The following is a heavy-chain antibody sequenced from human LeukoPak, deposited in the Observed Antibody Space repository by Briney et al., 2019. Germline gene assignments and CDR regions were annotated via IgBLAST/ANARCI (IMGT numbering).Heavy chain of an antibody. D-gene: IGHD2-21*02. V-gene: IGHV6-1*01. CDR3: TVMTTTFDY. Sequence: SQTLSLTCAISGDSVSNNTTAWNWIRQSPSRGLQWLGRTYYRSKWYNEYAESVKSRININSDTSKNQFSLHLNSVTPEDTAVYYCTVMTTTFDYWGQGTLVTVSS. CDR1: GDSVSNNTTA. J-gene: IGHJ4*02. CDR2: TYYRSKWYN.